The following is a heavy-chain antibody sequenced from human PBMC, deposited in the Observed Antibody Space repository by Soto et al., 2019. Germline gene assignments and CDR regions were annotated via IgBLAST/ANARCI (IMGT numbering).Heavy chain of an antibody. Sequence: PGGSLRLSCVASGFTFSNYAMSWVRQAPGKGLEWVSGLSGSGGSTYYADSVKGRFTIFRDNSKNTLDLQMNSLRVDDTAVYYCAKEGSSFYFYYGMDVWGQGSTVTVSS. CDR2: LSGSGGST. CDR3: AKEGSSFYFYYGMDV. CDR1: GFTFSNYA. D-gene: IGHD3-10*01. V-gene: IGHV3-23*01. J-gene: IGHJ6*02.